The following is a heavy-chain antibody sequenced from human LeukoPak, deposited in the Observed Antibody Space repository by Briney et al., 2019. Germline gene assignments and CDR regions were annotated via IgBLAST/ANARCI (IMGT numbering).Heavy chain of an antibody. J-gene: IGHJ6*03. V-gene: IGHV4-4*07. D-gene: IGHD3-10*01. Sequence: PSETLSLTCTVSGGSISSYYWSWIRQPAGKGLEWIGRIYTSGSTNYNPSLKSRVTISLDKSKNQFSLKLSSVTAADTAVYYCARVYGSGSYYYYYYYYMDVWGKGTTVTVSS. CDR3: ARVYGSGSYYYYYYYYMDV. CDR1: GGSISSYY. CDR2: IYTSGST.